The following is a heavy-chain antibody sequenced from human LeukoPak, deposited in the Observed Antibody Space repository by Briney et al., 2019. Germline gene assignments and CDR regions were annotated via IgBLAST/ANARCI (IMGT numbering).Heavy chain of an antibody. D-gene: IGHD3-22*01. CDR1: GFAFGSEA. Sequence: GGSLRLSCAVSGFAFGSEAMSWVRQSPARGLEWVASISPGGGTTYYADYVKGRFTISRDNSKNTLYLQMNSLRAEDTAVYYCAREGTCYYDSSGYSIPYYYYGMDVWGQGTTVTVS. CDR2: ISPGGGTT. J-gene: IGHJ6*02. CDR3: AREGTCYYDSSGYSIPYYYYGMDV. V-gene: IGHV3-23*01.